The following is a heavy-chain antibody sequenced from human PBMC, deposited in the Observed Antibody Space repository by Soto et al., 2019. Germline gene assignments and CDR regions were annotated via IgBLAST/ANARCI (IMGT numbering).Heavy chain of an antibody. J-gene: IGHJ4*02. V-gene: IGHV3-23*01. Sequence: GGSLRLSCAASGFTFSSYAMSWVRQAPGKGLEWVSAISGSGGSTYYADSVRGRFTISRDNSKNTLYLQMNSLRAEDTAVYYCAKAGPIPVATPSDLQVDIVATPAFDYWGQGTLVTVSS. CDR2: ISGSGGST. CDR3: AKAGPIPVATPSDLQVDIVATPAFDY. CDR1: GFTFSSYA. D-gene: IGHD5-12*01.